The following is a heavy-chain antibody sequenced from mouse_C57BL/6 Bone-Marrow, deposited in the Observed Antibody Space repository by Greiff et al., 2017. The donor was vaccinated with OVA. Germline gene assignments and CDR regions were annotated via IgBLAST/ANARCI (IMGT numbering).Heavy chain of an antibody. D-gene: IGHD1-1*01. CDR3: ARNYYYGGDY. V-gene: IGHV5-17*01. Sequence: EVQGVESGGGLVKPGGSLTLSCAASGFTFSDYGMHWVRQAPEKGLEWDAYISSGSSTIYYADTVKGRFTISRDNAKNTLFLQMTSLRSEDTAMYYCARNYYYGGDYWGQGTTLTVSS. CDR1: GFTFSDYG. CDR2: ISSGSSTI. J-gene: IGHJ2*01.